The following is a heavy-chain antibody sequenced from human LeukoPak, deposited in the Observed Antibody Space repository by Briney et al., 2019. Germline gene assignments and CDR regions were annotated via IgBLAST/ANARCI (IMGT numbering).Heavy chain of an antibody. V-gene: IGHV4-61*01. J-gene: IGHJ6*03. CDR2: IYYSGST. Sequence: SETLSLTCTVSGGSISSSSYYWGWIRQPPGKGLEWIGYIYYSGSTNYNPSLKSRVTISVDTSKNQFSLKLSSVTAADTAVYYCARDLSSWQPLGYYYYMDVWGKGTTVTVSS. CDR3: ARDLSSWQPLGYYYYMDV. CDR1: GGSISSSSYY. D-gene: IGHD6-13*01.